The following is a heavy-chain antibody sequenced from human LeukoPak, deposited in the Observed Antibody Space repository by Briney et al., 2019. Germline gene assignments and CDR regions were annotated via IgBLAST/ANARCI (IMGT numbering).Heavy chain of an antibody. D-gene: IGHD6-6*01. V-gene: IGHV3-23*01. Sequence: LPGGSLRLSCAASGFTFSSYSMNWVRQAPGKGLEWVSAISGSGGSTYYADSVKGRFTISRDNSKNTLYLQMNSLRAEDTAVYYCAKKAMLTISSSSYMDVWGKGTTVTVSS. CDR2: ISGSGGST. CDR3: AKKAMLTISSSSYMDV. CDR1: GFTFSSYS. J-gene: IGHJ6*03.